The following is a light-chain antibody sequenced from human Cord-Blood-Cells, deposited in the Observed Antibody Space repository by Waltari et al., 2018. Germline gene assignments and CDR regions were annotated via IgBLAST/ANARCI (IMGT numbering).Light chain of an antibody. CDR1: ALPTQY. V-gene: IGLV3-10*01. CDR3: YSTDSSGNHWV. Sequence: SYQLPQPPSVSVSPGQTASITCSGDALPTQYAYWYQQKSGQAPVLVLYEDSKRPSGIPERFSGSSSGTMATLTISGAQVEDEADYYCYSTDSSGNHWVFGGGTKLTVL. J-gene: IGLJ3*02. CDR2: EDS.